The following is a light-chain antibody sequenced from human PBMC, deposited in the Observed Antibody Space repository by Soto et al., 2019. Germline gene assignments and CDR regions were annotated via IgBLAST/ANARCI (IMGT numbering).Light chain of an antibody. CDR1: QSVSTY. CDR3: QQYHTWPA. J-gene: IGKJ1*01. CDR2: DAS. V-gene: IGKV3-11*01. Sequence: EIVLTQSPATLSLSPGERATLSCRASQSVSTYLAWYQQKPGQAPRLLIYDASNRATGIPARFSGSGSGTDFTLTMSSLQSEDSAVYYCQQYHTWPAFGQGTKVEIK.